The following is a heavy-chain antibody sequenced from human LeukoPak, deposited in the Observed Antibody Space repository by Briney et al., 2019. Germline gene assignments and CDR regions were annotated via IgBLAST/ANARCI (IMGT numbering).Heavy chain of an antibody. J-gene: IGHJ4*02. CDR2: INPNSGGT. D-gene: IGHD5-12*01. V-gene: IGHV1-2*02. CDR3: ARESLDIVATSFDY. CDR1: GYTFTGYY. Sequence: ASVKVSCKASGYTFTGYYMHWVRQAPGQGLEWMGWINPNSGGTNYAQKFQGRVTMTRDTSISTAYMELSRLRSDDTAVYYCARESLDIVATSFDYWGQGTLVTVSS.